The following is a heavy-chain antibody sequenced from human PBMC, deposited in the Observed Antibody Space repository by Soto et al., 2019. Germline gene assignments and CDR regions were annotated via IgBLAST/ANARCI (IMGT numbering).Heavy chain of an antibody. CDR3: ARSIFGVGRAKPYPGYFDY. Sequence: QVQLVQSGAEVKKPGASVKVSCKASGYTFTSYAMHWVRQAPGHRLEWMGWINAGNGNTKYSQKFQGRVTITRDTSASTAYMELSSLRSEDTAVYYCARSIFGVGRAKPYPGYFDYWGQGTLVTVSS. CDR2: INAGNGNT. J-gene: IGHJ4*02. V-gene: IGHV1-3*01. CDR1: GYTFTSYA. D-gene: IGHD3-3*01.